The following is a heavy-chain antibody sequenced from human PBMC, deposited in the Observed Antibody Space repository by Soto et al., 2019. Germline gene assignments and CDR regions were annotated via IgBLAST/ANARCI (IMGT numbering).Heavy chain of an antibody. CDR1: GFSFSTRGVG. Sequence: QITLKESGPTLVKPTQTLTLTCTFSGFSFSTRGVGVGWIRQPPGKALEWLALIYWDDDKRYSPSLKSRLTITKDTSKNQVALTMTNMDPVDTATYYCGHRFHDVLRTLWYDAVDIWGQGTMVAVSS. D-gene: IGHD3-9*01. CDR2: IYWDDDK. CDR3: GHRFHDVLRTLWYDAVDI. V-gene: IGHV2-5*02. J-gene: IGHJ3*02.